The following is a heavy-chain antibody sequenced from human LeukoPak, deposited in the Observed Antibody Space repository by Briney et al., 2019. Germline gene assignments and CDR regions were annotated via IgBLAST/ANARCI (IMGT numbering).Heavy chain of an antibody. D-gene: IGHD2-2*01. CDR2: INHSGST. CDR3: ARMRGYCSSTSCYSGNWFDP. Sequence: PSETLSLTCAVYGGSFSGYYWSWIRQPPGKGLEWIGAINHSGSTNYNPSLKSRVTISVDTSKNQFSLKLSSVTAADTAVYYCARMRGYCSSTSCYSGNWFDPWGQGTLVTVSS. V-gene: IGHV4-34*01. J-gene: IGHJ5*02. CDR1: GGSFSGYY.